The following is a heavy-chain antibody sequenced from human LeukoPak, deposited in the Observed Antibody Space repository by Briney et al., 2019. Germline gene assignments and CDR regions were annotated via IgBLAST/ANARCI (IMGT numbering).Heavy chain of an antibody. V-gene: IGHV4-59*08. CDR1: DGSINGYY. CDR3: ARHVSGYYDAFDI. J-gene: IGHJ3*02. D-gene: IGHD3-9*01. CDR2: IYYTGST. Sequence: PSETLSLTCTVSDGSINGYYWSWIRQSPGKGLESLGYIYYTGSTNYNPSLKSRVTISVDTSKKQFSLKLSSVTAADTAVFYCARHVSGYYDAFDIWDQGTMVTVSS.